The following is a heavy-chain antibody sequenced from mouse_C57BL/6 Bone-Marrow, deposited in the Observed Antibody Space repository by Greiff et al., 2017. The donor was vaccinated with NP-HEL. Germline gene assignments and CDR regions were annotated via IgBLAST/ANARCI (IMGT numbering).Heavy chain of an antibody. V-gene: IGHV1-81*01. CDR1: GYTFTSYG. Sequence: VQLQQSGAELARPGASVKLSCKASGYTFTSYGISWVKQRTGQGLEWIGEIYPRSGNTYYNEKFKGKATLTADKSSSTAYMELRSLTSEDSAVYFCARPYYDYTGYFDGWGTGTTVTVSS. D-gene: IGHD2-4*01. CDR2: IYPRSGNT. CDR3: ARPYYDYTGYFDG. J-gene: IGHJ1*03.